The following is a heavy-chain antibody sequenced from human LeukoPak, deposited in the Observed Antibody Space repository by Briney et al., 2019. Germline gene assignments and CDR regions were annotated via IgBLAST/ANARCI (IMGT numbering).Heavy chain of an antibody. CDR1: GFTFSSYA. D-gene: IGHD6-13*01. V-gene: IGHV3-23*01. J-gene: IGHJ4*02. Sequence: AGGSLRLSCAASGFTFSSYAMSWVRQAPGKGLEWVSAISGSGGSTYYADSVKGRFTISRDNSKNTLYLQMNSLRAEDTAVYYCAPRIAAAGIPTFDYWGQGTLVTASS. CDR2: ISGSGGST. CDR3: APRIAAAGIPTFDY.